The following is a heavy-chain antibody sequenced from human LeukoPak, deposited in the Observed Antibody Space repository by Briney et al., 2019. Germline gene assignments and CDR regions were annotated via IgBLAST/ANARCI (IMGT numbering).Heavy chain of an antibody. CDR1: GFTFSSYG. CDR2: ISYDGSNK. V-gene: IGHV3-30*18. Sequence: GGSLRLSCAASGFTFSSYGMHWVRQAPGKGLERVTVISYDGSNKYYADSVKGRFTISRDNPKNTLYLQMNSLRPEDTAVYYCAKDNHAFDIWGQGTMVTVSS. CDR3: AKDNHAFDI. J-gene: IGHJ3*02.